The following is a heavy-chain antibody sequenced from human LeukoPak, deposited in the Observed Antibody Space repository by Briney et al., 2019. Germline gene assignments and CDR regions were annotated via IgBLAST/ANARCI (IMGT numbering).Heavy chain of an antibody. CDR2: IYTSGST. D-gene: IGHD6-19*01. J-gene: IGHJ6*03. CDR1: GGSISSYY. V-gene: IGHV4-4*07. CDR3: ASGVVAGRYYYYYYYMDV. Sequence: PSETLSLTCTVSGGSISSYYWSWIRQPAGKGLEWIGRIYTSGSTNYNPSLKSRVTMSVDTSKNQFSLKLSSVTAADTAVYYCASGVVAGRYYYYYYYMDVWGKGTTVTVSS.